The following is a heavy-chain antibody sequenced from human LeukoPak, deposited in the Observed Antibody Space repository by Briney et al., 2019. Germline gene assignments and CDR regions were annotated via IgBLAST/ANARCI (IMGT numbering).Heavy chain of an antibody. J-gene: IGHJ3*02. CDR1: GGSFSGYY. CDR3: ARGLYYDFWSGYSDAFDI. V-gene: IGHV4-34*01. D-gene: IGHD3-3*01. Sequence: PSETLSLTCAVYGGSFSGYYWSWIRQPPGKGLEWIGEINHSGSTNYNPSLESRVTISVDTSKNQFSLKLSSVTAADTAVYYCARGLYYDFWSGYSDAFDIWGQGTMVTVSS. CDR2: INHSGST.